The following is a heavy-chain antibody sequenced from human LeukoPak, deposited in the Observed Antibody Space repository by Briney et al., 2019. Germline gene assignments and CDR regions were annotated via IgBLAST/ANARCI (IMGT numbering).Heavy chain of an antibody. Sequence: GGSLRLSCAASEFSVGSNYMTWVRQAPGKGLEWVSLIYSGGSTYYADSVKGRFTISRDNSKNTLYLQMNSLRAEDTAVYYCAREWGSRSGSYYISSWGQGTLVTVSS. V-gene: IGHV3-66*01. J-gene: IGHJ4*02. D-gene: IGHD3-10*01. CDR1: EFSVGSNY. CDR2: IYSGGST. CDR3: AREWGSRSGSYYISS.